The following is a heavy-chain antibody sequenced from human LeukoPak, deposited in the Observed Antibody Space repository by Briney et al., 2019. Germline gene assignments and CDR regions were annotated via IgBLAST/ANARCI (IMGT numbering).Heavy chain of an antibody. CDR1: GGSISSSSYY. CDR3: ARDLRYLGIDY. V-gene: IGHV4-39*07. Sequence: SETLSLTCTVSGGSISSSSYYWGWIRQPPGKGLEWIGSIYYSGSTYYNPSLKSRVTISVDTSKNQFSLKLSSVTAADTAVYYCARDLRYLGIDYWGQGTLVTVSS. CDR2: IYYSGST. D-gene: IGHD3-9*01. J-gene: IGHJ4*02.